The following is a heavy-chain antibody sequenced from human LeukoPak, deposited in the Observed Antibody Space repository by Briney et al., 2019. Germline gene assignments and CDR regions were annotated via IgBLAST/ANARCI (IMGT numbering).Heavy chain of an antibody. CDR1: GGSISSSSYY. CDR3: ARVGGWPQYYYYYMDV. V-gene: IGHV4-39*07. D-gene: IGHD3-16*01. J-gene: IGHJ6*03. CDR2: IYYSGST. Sequence: KPSETLSLTCTVSGGSISSSSYYWGWIRQPPGKGLEWIGSIYYSGSTYYNPSLKSRVTISVDTSKNQFSLKLSSVTAADTAVYYCARVGGWPQYYYYYMDVWGKGTTVTVSS.